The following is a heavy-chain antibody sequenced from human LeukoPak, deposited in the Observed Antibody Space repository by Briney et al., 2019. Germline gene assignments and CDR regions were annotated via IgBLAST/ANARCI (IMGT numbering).Heavy chain of an antibody. Sequence: PSETLALTCDVYGGSFSGYYWSWIRQPPGKGLESLGELNHSGSTNYNPSLKSRVTISVDTSKNQFSLKLSSVTAADTAVYYCARGRTRYFDWLPGWLDPWGQGTLVTVSS. V-gene: IGHV4-34*01. CDR2: LNHSGST. J-gene: IGHJ5*02. CDR1: GGSFSGYY. D-gene: IGHD3-9*01. CDR3: ARGRTRYFDWLPGWLDP.